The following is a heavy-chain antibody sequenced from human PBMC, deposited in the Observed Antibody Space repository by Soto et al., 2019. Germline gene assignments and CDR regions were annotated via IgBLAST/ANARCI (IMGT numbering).Heavy chain of an antibody. V-gene: IGHV4-59*01. J-gene: IGHJ4*02. Sequence: SETLSLTCTVSGGSISSYYWSWIRQPPGKGLEWIGYIYYSGSTNYNPSLKSRVTISVDTSKNQFSLNLSSVTAADTAVYYCARLVNWVVGLGATRHFDCWGQGTLVTVSS. CDR3: ARLVNWVVGLGATRHFDC. CDR2: IYYSGST. D-gene: IGHD1-26*01. CDR1: GGSISSYY.